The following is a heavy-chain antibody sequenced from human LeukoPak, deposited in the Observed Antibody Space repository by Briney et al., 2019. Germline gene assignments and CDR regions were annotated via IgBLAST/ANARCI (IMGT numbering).Heavy chain of an antibody. CDR1: GYTFTSYG. V-gene: IGHV1-18*01. Sequence: ASVKVSCKAAGYTFTSYGISSVRQAPGQGLEWMGGISAYNGNTNYAQKLQGRVTMTTDTSTSTAYMELRSLRSDDTAVYYCARDHSHDRVGLGVSPEGDWFVPWGQRTLVTVSS. CDR2: ISAYNGNT. CDR3: ARDHSHDRVGLGVSPEGDWFVP. J-gene: IGHJ5*02. D-gene: IGHD1-26*01.